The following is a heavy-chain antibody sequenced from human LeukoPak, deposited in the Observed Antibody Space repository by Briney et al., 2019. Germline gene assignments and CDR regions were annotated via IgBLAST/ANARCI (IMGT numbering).Heavy chain of an antibody. D-gene: IGHD1-26*01. CDR2: IYYSGST. CDR1: GGSISSYY. V-gene: IGHV4-59*01. J-gene: IGHJ4*02. Sequence: SETLSLTCTVSGGSISSYYWSWIPQPPGKGLEWIGYIYYSGSTNYNPSLKSRVTISVDTSKNQFSLKLSSVTAADTAVYYCARASIVGATTLDWGQGTLVTVSS. CDR3: ARASIVGATTLD.